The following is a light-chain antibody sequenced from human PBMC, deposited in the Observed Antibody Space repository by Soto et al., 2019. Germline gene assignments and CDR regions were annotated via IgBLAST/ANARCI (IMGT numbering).Light chain of an antibody. CDR1: QNLHRF. Sequence: IVLTQSLATLSVSPGERVTLSFMAIQNLHRFLNWYQQRAGHAPRPLIYDGSKRAAGVTHRISGDGSGTDYTLTISSLEPEDFTVYYCQQYGTTRITFGQGTRLEIK. CDR2: DGS. J-gene: IGKJ5*01. CDR3: QQYGTTRIT. V-gene: IGKV3-11*01.